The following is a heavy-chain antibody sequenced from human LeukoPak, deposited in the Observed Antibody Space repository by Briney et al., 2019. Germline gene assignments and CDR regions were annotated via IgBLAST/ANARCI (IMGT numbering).Heavy chain of an antibody. V-gene: IGHV4-39*01. CDR3: ARGIEIENYDFWSGYYTDLASQSYYTGYYYMDV. D-gene: IGHD3-3*01. CDR1: GGSISSSSYY. Sequence: SETLSLTCTVSGGSISSSSYYWGWIRQPPGKGLEWIGSIYYSGSTYYNPSIKSRVTISVDTSKNQFSLKLSSVTAADTAVYYCARGIEIENYDFWSGYYTDLASQSYYTGYYYMDVWGKGTTVTVSS. CDR2: IYYSGST. J-gene: IGHJ6*03.